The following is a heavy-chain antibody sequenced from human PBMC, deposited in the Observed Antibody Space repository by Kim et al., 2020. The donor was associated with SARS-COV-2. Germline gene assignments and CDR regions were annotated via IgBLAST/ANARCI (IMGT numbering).Heavy chain of an antibody. V-gene: IGHV3-23*01. D-gene: IGHD3-9*01. J-gene: IGHJ4*02. Sequence: GGSLRLSCAASGFSFSSYAMSWVRQAPGKGLEWVSSISASDGSTYHADSVKGRFTISRDNSKNTLYLQMNGLRAEDTAVYYCAKVGILTGGHLDYWGQGT. CDR1: GFSFSSYA. CDR3: AKVGILTGGHLDY. CDR2: ISASDGST.